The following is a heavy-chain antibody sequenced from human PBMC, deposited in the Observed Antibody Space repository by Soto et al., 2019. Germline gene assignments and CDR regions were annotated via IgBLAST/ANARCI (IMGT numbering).Heavy chain of an antibody. CDR2: IYYSGST. V-gene: IGHV4-31*03. D-gene: IGHD3-22*01. Sequence: PSETLSLTCTVSGGSISSGGYYWSWIRQHPGKGLEWIGYIYYSGSTYYNPSLKSRVTISVDTSKNQFSLKLSSVTAWDTAVYYCARASIVRSITMIVQDAFDICGQGTMVTVSS. CDR3: ARASIVRSITMIVQDAFDI. CDR1: GGSISSGGYY. J-gene: IGHJ3*02.